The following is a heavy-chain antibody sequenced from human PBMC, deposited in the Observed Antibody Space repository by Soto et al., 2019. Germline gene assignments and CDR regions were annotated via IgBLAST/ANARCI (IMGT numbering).Heavy chain of an antibody. Sequence: SVKVSWKASGGTFSSYAISWVRQAPGQGLEWMGGIIPIFGTANYAQKFQGRVTITADESTSTAYMELSRLRSEDTAVYYFARSWDCSGGSCYSTSQYYYYYGMDVWGQGTTVTVSS. CDR2: IIPIFGTA. J-gene: IGHJ6*02. CDR1: GGTFSSYA. D-gene: IGHD2-15*01. CDR3: ARSWDCSGGSCYSTSQYYYYYGMDV. V-gene: IGHV1-69*13.